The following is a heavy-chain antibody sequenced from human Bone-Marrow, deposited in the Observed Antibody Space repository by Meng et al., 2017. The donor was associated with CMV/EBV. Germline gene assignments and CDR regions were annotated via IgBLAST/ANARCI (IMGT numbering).Heavy chain of an antibody. Sequence: SETLSLTCAVYGGSFRGYYWSWIRQPPGKGLEWIGEINHSGSTNYNPSLKSRVTISVDTSKNQFSLKLSSVTPEDTAVYYCARVSVAGRHFDYWGQGTLVTVSS. CDR1: GGSFRGYY. CDR3: ARVSVAGRHFDY. V-gene: IGHV4-34*01. J-gene: IGHJ4*02. D-gene: IGHD6-19*01. CDR2: INHSGST.